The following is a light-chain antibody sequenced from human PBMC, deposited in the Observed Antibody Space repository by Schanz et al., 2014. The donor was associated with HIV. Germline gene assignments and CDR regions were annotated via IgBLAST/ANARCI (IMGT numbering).Light chain of an antibody. CDR3: QSYDKSLSAHYV. V-gene: IGLV1-40*01. CDR2: DND. J-gene: IGLJ1*01. CDR1: SSNIGTHYD. Sequence: QSVLTQPPSVSGAPGQRVTISCTGSSSNIGTHYDVHWYQQLPGAAPKLLIFDNDNRPSGVPARFSGSRSGTSASLAITGLQAEDEADYYCQSYDKSLSAHYVFGTGTKVTVL.